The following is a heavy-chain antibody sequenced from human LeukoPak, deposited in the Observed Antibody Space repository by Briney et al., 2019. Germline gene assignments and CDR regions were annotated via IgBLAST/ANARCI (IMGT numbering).Heavy chain of an antibody. CDR3: ASNSGSSQGWFAP. V-gene: IGHV4-59*01. J-gene: IGHJ5*02. CDR1: GGSISSYY. CDR2: IYYSGST. D-gene: IGHD6-13*01. Sequence: KTSETLSLTCTVSGGSISSYYWSWIRQPPGKGLEWIGYIYYSGSTNYNPSVKTRVTITVDTSKNQFSLKLSSVTAADTAVYYVASNSGSSQGWFAPWRQATLLTLPS.